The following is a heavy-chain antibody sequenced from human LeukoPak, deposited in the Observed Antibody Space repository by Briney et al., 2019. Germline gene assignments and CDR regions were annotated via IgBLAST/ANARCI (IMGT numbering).Heavy chain of an antibody. CDR2: ISSSSSYI. CDR3: ASRIAVAGDYYYGMDV. V-gene: IGHV3-21*01. Sequence: GGSLRLSCAASGFTFSSYSMNWVRQAPGKGLEWVSSISSSSSYIYYADSVKGRFTISRDNAKNSLYLQMNSLRAEDTAVYYCASRIAVAGDYYYGMDVWGQGTTVTVSS. J-gene: IGHJ6*02. D-gene: IGHD6-19*01. CDR1: GFTFSSYS.